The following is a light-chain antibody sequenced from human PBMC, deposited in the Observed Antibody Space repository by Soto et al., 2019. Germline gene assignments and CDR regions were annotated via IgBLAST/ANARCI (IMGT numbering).Light chain of an antibody. J-gene: IGLJ1*01. CDR1: TGAVTNGHN. V-gene: IGLV7-46*01. CDR2: DTT. Sequence: QAVVTQEPSRTVTPGWTVTLPCGSSTGAVTNGHNPYWVQQKPGQAPRTLIYDTTNRPSWTLARFSSSLLAGKAALTISGAQPEHEADYNCLISYNGPYVFGTGTKVTVL. CDR3: LISYNGPYV.